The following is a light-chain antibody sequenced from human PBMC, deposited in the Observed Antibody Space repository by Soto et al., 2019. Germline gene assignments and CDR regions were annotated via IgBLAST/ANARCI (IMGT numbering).Light chain of an antibody. CDR3: QQYNDWPPT. CDR1: QIVRSN. Sequence: EIVMTKCPATLSASPGERATLSCRDSQIVRSNLAWYQQKPGQAPRLLIYGASTRATGIPARFSGSGSGTEFTLSIGSLQSEDFAVYYCQQYNDWPPTFGQGTKVDIK. V-gene: IGKV3-15*01. CDR2: GAS. J-gene: IGKJ1*01.